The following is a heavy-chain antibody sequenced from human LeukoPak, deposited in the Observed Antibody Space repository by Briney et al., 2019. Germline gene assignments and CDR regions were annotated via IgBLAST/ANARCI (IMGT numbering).Heavy chain of an antibody. CDR2: IYYSGST. V-gene: IGHV4-59*01. CDR3: ARDNRNYYDSSGYLDY. D-gene: IGHD3-22*01. J-gene: IGHJ4*02. CDR1: GGSISSYY. Sequence: SEALSLTCTVSGGSISSYYLSWIRQPPGKGLEWIGYIYYSGSTNYNPSLKSRVTISVDTSKNQFSLKLSSVTAADTAVYYCARDNRNYYDSSGYLDYWGQGTLVTVSS.